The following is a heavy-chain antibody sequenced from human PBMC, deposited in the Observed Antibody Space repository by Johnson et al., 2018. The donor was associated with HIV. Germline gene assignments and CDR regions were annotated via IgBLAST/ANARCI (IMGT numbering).Heavy chain of an antibody. J-gene: IGHJ3*02. CDR2: INYNGGST. CDR1: GFTFSSYA. D-gene: IGHD3-22*01. CDR3: AREWLYDALDI. V-gene: IGHV3-30-3*01. Sequence: QVHLVESGGGVVQPGRSLRLSCAASGFTFSSYAMHWVRQAPGKGLEWVSGINYNGGSTGYADSVRDRFSISRDNAKNSLYLQMNSLRAEDTAVYYCAREWLYDALDIWGQGTMVTVSS.